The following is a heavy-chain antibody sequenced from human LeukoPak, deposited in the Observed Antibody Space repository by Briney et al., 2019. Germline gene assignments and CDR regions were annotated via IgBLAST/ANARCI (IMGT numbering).Heavy chain of an antibody. CDR2: ISWNSGSI. D-gene: IGHD6-13*01. CDR1: GFTFDDYA. V-gene: IGHV3-9*03. J-gene: IGHJ4*02. CDR3: AKDRDSSSFYYFDY. Sequence: PGGSLRLSCAASGFTFDDYAMHWVRQAPGKGLEWVSGISWNSGSIGYADSAKGRFTISRDNAKNSLYLQMNSLRAEDMALYYCAKDRDSSSFYYFDYWGQGTLVTVSS.